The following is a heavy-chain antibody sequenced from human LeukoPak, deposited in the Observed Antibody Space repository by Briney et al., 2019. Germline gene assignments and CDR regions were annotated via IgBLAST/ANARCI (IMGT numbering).Heavy chain of an antibody. D-gene: IGHD2-2*01. V-gene: IGHV4-39*01. CDR2: IYYSGST. J-gene: IGHJ4*02. CDR3: ARRDCSSTSCNDY. Sequence: SETLSLTCTVSGGSISSSSYYWGWIRQPPGKGLEWIGSIYYSGSTYYNPSLKSRVTISVDTSKNQFSLKLSSVTAADTAVYYCARRDCSSTSCNDYWGQGTLVTVSS. CDR1: GGSISSSSYY.